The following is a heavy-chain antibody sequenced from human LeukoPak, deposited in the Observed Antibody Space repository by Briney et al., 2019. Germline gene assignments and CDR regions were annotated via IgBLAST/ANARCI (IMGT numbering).Heavy chain of an antibody. CDR2: FDPEDGET. V-gene: IGHV1-24*01. J-gene: IGHJ4*02. Sequence: ASVTVSCTVSGYTLTELSMHWVRQAPGKGLEWMGGFDPEDGETIYAQKFQGRVTMTEDTSTDTAYMELSSLRSEDTAVYYCATAGLYDSSGYYMFWGQGTLVTVSS. CDR3: ATAGLYDSSGYYMF. CDR1: GYTLTELS. D-gene: IGHD3-22*01.